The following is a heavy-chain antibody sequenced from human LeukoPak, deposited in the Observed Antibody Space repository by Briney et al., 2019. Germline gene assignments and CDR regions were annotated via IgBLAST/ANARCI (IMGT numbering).Heavy chain of an antibody. CDR2: INHSGST. D-gene: IGHD3-22*01. J-gene: IGHJ4*02. CDR1: GGSFSGYY. CDR3: ARSPRYYYDSSGYRYFGY. Sequence: PSETLSLTCAVYGGSFSGYYWSWIRQPPGKGLEWIGEINHSGSTNYNPSLKSRVTISVDTSKNQFSLKLSSVTAADTAVYYCARSPRYYYDSSGYRYFGYWGQGTLVTVSS. V-gene: IGHV4-34*01.